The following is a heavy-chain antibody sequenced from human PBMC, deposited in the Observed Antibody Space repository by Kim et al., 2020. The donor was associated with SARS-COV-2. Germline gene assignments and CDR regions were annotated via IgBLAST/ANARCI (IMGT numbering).Heavy chain of an antibody. CDR2: ISGSGGST. CDR3: ANEGKQLAEAHPPAAPPSNWFDP. Sequence: GGSLRLSCAASGFTFSSYAMSWVRQAPGKGLEWVSAISGSGGSTYYADSVKGRFTISRDNSKNTLYLQMNSLRAEDTAVYYCANEGKQLAEAHPPAAPPSNWFDPWGQGTLVTVSS. CDR1: GFTFSSYA. D-gene: IGHD6-6*01. V-gene: IGHV3-23*01. J-gene: IGHJ5*02.